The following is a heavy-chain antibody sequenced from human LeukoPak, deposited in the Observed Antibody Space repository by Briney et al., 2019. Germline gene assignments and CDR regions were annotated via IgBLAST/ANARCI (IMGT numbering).Heavy chain of an antibody. CDR1: GYTFTSYD. Sequence: EASVKVSCKASGYTFTSYDINWVRQATGQGLEWMGWMNPNSGNTGYAQKFQGRVTITRNTSISTAYMELSSLRSEDTAVYYCARALTYCSSTSCASNDYWGQGTLVTVSS. CDR3: ARALTYCSSTSCASNDY. V-gene: IGHV1-8*03. CDR2: MNPNSGNT. J-gene: IGHJ4*02. D-gene: IGHD2-2*01.